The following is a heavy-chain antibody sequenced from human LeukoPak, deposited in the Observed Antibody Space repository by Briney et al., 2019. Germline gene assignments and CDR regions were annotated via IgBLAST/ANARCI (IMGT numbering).Heavy chain of an antibody. J-gene: IGHJ4*02. CDR3: AKDPGYSSSWYSLFGY. CDR2: ISGSGGST. V-gene: IGHV3-23*01. Sequence: GGSLRLSCAASGFTFSSYGMSWVPQAPGKGLEWVSAISGSGGSTYYADSVKGRFTISRDNSKNTLYLQMNSLRAEDTAVYYCAKDPGYSSSWYSLFGYWGQGTLVTVSS. CDR1: GFTFSSYG. D-gene: IGHD6-13*01.